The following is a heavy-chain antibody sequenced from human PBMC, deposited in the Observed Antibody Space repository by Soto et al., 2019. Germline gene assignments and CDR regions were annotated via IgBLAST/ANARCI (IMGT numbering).Heavy chain of an antibody. D-gene: IGHD2-2*01. V-gene: IGHV3-74*01. CDR2: INTDGSDT. J-gene: IGHJ4*02. CDR3: AREDSIIIPAVSDF. Sequence: GGSLRLSCEASGFTFSVYWMHWVRQPPGKGLVWVSRINTDGSDTRYADSVKGRFTISRDNAENTLHLQINSLRADDTAVYYCAREDSIIIPAVSDFWGQGTLVTVSS. CDR1: GFTFSVYW.